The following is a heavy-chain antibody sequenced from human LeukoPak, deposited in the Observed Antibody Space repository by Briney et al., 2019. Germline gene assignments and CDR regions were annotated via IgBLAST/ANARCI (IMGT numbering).Heavy chain of an antibody. CDR3: AISITGTTPWFDY. CDR2: TYYSGST. Sequence: SETLSLTCTVSGGSISSYYWSWIRQPPGKGLGWIGYTYYSGSTNYNPSLKSRVTISVDTSKNQFSLKLSSVTAADTAVYYCAISITGTTPWFDYWGQGTLVTVSS. V-gene: IGHV4-59*01. J-gene: IGHJ4*02. CDR1: GGSISSYY. D-gene: IGHD1-7*01.